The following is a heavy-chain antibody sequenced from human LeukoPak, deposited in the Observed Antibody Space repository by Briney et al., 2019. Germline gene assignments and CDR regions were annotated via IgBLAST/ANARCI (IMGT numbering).Heavy chain of an antibody. CDR3: ARGRYYGSGSYSPLFDY. D-gene: IGHD3-10*01. CDR1: GFTVSRNY. CDR2: ISSSSSYI. V-gene: IGHV3-21*01. Sequence: GGSLRLSSAASGFTVSRNYMSWARQAPGKGLEWVSSISSSSSYIYYADSVKGRFTISRDNAKNSLYLQMNSLRAEDTAVYYCARGRYYGSGSYSPLFDYWGQGTLVTVSS. J-gene: IGHJ4*02.